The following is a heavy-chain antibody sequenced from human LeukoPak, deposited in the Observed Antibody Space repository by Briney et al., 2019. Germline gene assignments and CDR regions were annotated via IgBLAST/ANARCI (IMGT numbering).Heavy chain of an antibody. CDR3: ARDQPLGYFDWLFPGGFGY. V-gene: IGHV1-2*02. D-gene: IGHD3-9*01. CDR1: GYTFTGYY. J-gene: IGHJ4*02. Sequence: GASVKVSCKASGYTFTGYYMHWVRQAPGQGLEWMGWINPNSGGTNYAQKLQGRVTMTTDTSTSTAYMELRSLRSDDTAVYYCARDQPLGYFDWLFPGGFGYWGQGTLVTVSS. CDR2: INPNSGGT.